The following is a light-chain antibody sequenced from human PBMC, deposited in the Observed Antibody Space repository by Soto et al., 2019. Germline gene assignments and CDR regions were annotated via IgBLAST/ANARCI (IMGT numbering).Light chain of an antibody. J-gene: IGKJ1*01. Sequence: EIVLTQSPGTLSLSPGERATLSCSASHTISSSYLAWYQQKPGQAPRLLMYGISRRATGIPDRFSGSGSGTDFTHTITRLEPEDFAVYYCQQYVTSSPRTFGQGTKVEIK. CDR2: GIS. V-gene: IGKV3-20*01. CDR1: HTISSSY. CDR3: QQYVTSSPRT.